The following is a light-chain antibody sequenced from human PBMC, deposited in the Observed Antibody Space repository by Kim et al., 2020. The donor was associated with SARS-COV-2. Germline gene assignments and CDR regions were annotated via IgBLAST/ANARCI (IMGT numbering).Light chain of an antibody. Sequence: VYQGQTDSITSSGDKLGDKEAGWYKQKPGQSPVMVIYKDSKRPSGIPERFSGSKSGNTATLTISGTQAMDEADYYCQAWDSSTAYVFGTGTKVTVL. V-gene: IGLV3-1*01. CDR3: QAWDSSTAYV. J-gene: IGLJ1*01. CDR1: KLGDKE. CDR2: KDS.